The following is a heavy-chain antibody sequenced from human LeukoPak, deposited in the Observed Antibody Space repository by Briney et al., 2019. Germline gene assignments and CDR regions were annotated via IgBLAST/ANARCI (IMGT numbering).Heavy chain of an antibody. V-gene: IGHV4-31*03. J-gene: IGHJ4*02. CDR1: GGSISSGSYY. CDR3: ARGSHYYDSSGYALDY. CDR2: IHYSGGT. Sequence: RASETLSLTCTVSGGSISSGSYYCSWIRQHPGKGLEWIGYIHYSGGTYYNPSLKSRVTISVDRSKNQFSLKLSSVTAADTAVYYCARGSHYYDSSGYALDYWGQGTLVTVSS. D-gene: IGHD3-22*01.